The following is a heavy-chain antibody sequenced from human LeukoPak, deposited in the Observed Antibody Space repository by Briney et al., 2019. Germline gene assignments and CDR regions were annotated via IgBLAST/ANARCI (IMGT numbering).Heavy chain of an antibody. J-gene: IGHJ3*02. CDR3: ARVGHYYDSSGYYLYDAFDI. CDR1: VYTFTGYY. V-gene: IGHV1-2*02. CDR2: INPNSGGT. Sequence: ASVKVSCKASVYTFTGYYMHWVRQAPGQALAWMGWINPNSGGTKYAQKFQGRVTMTRDTSISTAYMELSRLRSDDTAVYYCARVGHYYDSSGYYLYDAFDIWGQGRMVIVSS. D-gene: IGHD3-22*01.